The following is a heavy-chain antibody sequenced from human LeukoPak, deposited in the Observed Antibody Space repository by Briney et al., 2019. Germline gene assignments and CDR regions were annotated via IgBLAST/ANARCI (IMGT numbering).Heavy chain of an antibody. CDR1: GGSFSGYY. CDR3: ARDGAGTTYNWFDP. CDR2: INHSGST. Sequence: SETLSLTCAVYGGSFSGYYWSWIRQHPGKGLEWIGEINHSGSTNYNPSLKSRVTLSVDTSKNQFSLKLSSVTAADTAVYYCARDGAGTTYNWFDPWGQGTLVTVSS. V-gene: IGHV4-34*01. J-gene: IGHJ5*02. D-gene: IGHD1-7*01.